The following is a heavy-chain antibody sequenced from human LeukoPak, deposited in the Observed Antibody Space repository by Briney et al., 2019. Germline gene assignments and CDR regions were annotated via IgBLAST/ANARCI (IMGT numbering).Heavy chain of an antibody. CDR3: ARVRRIGASLGWFDP. CDR2: INHSGST. Sequence: SETLSLTCAVYGGSFSGYYWSWIRQPPGKGLQWIGEINHSGSTSYNPSLKSRVTISVDTSKNQFSLKLSSVTAADTAVYYCARVRRIGASLGWFDPWGQGTLVTVSS. D-gene: IGHD5-12*01. V-gene: IGHV4-34*01. J-gene: IGHJ5*02. CDR1: GGSFSGYY.